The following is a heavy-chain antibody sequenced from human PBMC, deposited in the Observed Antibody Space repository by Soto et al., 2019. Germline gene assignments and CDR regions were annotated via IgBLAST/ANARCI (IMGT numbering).Heavy chain of an antibody. V-gene: IGHV1-3*01. Sequence: QVQLVQSGAEVKKPGASVKISCKASGYTFTNYATHWVRQAPGQRLEWMGWIHGGTGRTRYSQNFQGRVTIARDTSASTAYMELSSLSSEDTAIYYCARDPYCGWCPFDFWGQGTLVSVSS. J-gene: IGHJ4*02. CDR2: IHGGTGRT. CDR1: GYTFTNYA. CDR3: ARDPYCGWCPFDF. D-gene: IGHD6-19*01.